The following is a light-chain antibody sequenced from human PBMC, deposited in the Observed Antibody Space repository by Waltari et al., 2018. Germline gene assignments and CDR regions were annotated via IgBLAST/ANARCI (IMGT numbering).Light chain of an antibody. CDR3: CSYAGSNIYV. V-gene: IGLV2-23*01. CDR2: EGS. J-gene: IGLJ1*01. CDR1: SSAFWSDRV. Sequence: QSALTQPASVSGSPGQSITISCTGTSSAFWSDRVVSWYQQYPCKAPTLIIYEGSKRPSGVSLRFSASKSGNTASLTISGLQTEDEADYFCCSYAGSNIYVFGTGTKVTVL.